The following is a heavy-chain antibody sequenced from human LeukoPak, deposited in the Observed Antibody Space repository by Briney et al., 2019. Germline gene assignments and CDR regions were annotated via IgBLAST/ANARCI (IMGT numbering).Heavy chain of an antibody. V-gene: IGHV3-30*18. D-gene: IGHD1-26*01. CDR1: GFTFSRHG. Sequence: GGSLRLSCAASGFTFSRHGMHWVRQAPGKGLEWVAAISDDGNNKYYIDSVKGRFTISRDNSKNTLYLQMNSLRTEDTAVYYCGKGGGRPLDACDIWGPGTRVTVSS. CDR2: ISDDGNNK. CDR3: GKGGGRPLDACDI. J-gene: IGHJ3*02.